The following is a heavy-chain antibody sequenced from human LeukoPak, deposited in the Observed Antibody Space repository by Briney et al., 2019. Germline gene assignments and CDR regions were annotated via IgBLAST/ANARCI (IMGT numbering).Heavy chain of an antibody. D-gene: IGHD6-19*01. Sequence: GGSLRLSCAASGFTFSSYAMSWVRQAPGKGLEWVSTISGSGSGTYYADSVKGRFTISRDNSKNTLYLQMNSLRAEDTAVYYCARELGLSSGWSRQFVYWGQGTLVTVSS. CDR3: ARELGLSSGWSRQFVY. V-gene: IGHV3-23*01. CDR1: GFTFSSYA. J-gene: IGHJ4*02. CDR2: ISGSGSGT.